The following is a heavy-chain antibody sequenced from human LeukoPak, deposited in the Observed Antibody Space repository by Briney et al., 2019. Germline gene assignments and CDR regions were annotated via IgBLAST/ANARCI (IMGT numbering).Heavy chain of an antibody. Sequence: QPGRSLRLSCAASGFTFSSYGMHWVCQAPGKGLEWVAVIWYDGSNKYYADSVKGRFTISRDNSKNTLYLQMNSLRAEDTAVYYCAREGAVAGIGWFDPWGQGTLVTVSS. CDR2: IWYDGSNK. D-gene: IGHD6-19*01. V-gene: IGHV3-33*01. J-gene: IGHJ5*02. CDR3: AREGAVAGIGWFDP. CDR1: GFTFSSYG.